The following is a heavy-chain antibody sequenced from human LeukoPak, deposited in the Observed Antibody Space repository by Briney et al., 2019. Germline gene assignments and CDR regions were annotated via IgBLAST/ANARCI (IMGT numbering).Heavy chain of an antibody. J-gene: IGHJ4*02. CDR1: GYSLNAYY. CDR3: ARGLGLDY. D-gene: IGHD4-11*01. Sequence: ASVKVSCKASGYSLNAYYMHWVRQAQGQGLERMGWINPSSGGTKYAQKFQGRVTMARDTSISTTYMELSRLTSDDTAVYYCARGLGLDYWGQGTLVTVSS. CDR2: INPSSGGT. V-gene: IGHV1-2*02.